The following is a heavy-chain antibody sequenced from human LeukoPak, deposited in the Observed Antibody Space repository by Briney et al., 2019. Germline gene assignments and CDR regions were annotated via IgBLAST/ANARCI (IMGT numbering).Heavy chain of an antibody. CDR1: GGSVNSGTYH. D-gene: IGHD3-10*01. CDR2: VYFDGST. J-gene: IGHJ6*02. CDR3: ARAPSVLISPYGSGSYSSYYYGMDV. Sequence: SETLSLTCTVSGGSVNSGTYHWGWVRQPPGKGLEWIGSVYFDGSTHDNPSLKSRVAISVDTSKNQFSLKLTSVTAADTAVYYCARAPSVLISPYGSGSYSSYYYGMDVWGQGTTVTVSS. V-gene: IGHV4-39*07.